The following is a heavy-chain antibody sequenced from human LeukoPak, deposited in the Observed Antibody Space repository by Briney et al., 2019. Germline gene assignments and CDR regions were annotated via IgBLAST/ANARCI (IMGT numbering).Heavy chain of an antibody. CDR2: IKQDGSEK. CDR3: ARRGYSTSWDIPDY. J-gene: IGHJ4*02. CDR1: GFTFSNYG. D-gene: IGHD2-8*01. Sequence: GGSLRLSCGASGFTFSNYGMLWVRQAPGKGLEWVANIKQDGSEKNYVDSVKGRFTISRDNAKSSLYLQMNSLRAEDTAVYYCARRGYSTSWDIPDYWGQGTLVTVSS. V-gene: IGHV3-7*01.